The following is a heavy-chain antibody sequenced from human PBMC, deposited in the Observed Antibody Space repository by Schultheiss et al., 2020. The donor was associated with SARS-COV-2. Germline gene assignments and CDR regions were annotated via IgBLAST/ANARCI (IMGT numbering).Heavy chain of an antibody. D-gene: IGHD2/OR15-2a*01. CDR3: ARYVTVPDAFDI. J-gene: IGHJ3*02. Sequence: LRLSCAISGDSVSSNSAAWNWIRQSPSRGLEWLGRTYYRSKWYNDYAVSVKSRITINPDTSKNQFSLQLNSVTPEDTAVYYCARYVTVPDAFDIWGQGTMVTVSS. CDR2: TYYRSKWYN. V-gene: IGHV6-1*01. CDR1: GDSVSSNSAA.